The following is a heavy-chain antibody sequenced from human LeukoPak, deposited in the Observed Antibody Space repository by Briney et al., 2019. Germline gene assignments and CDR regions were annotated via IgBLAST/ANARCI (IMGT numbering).Heavy chain of an antibody. Sequence: GGSLRLSCAASGFTFSSYAMSWVRQAPGKGLEWVPYISSSGSTMYYADSLKGRFTISRDNAKNSLYLQMNSLRAEDTAVYYCVRDDALGYCSSTNCYTENWFDPWGQGTLVTVSS. CDR3: VRDDALGYCSSTNCYTENWFDP. J-gene: IGHJ5*02. CDR2: ISSSGSTM. D-gene: IGHD2-2*02. V-gene: IGHV3-48*04. CDR1: GFTFSSYA.